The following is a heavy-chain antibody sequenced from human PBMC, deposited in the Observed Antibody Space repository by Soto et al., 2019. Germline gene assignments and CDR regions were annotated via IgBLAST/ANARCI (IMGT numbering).Heavy chain of an antibody. J-gene: IGHJ6*02. CDR2: IYHSGST. V-gene: IGHV4-38-2*02. Sequence: SETLSLTCAVSGYSISSGYYWGWIRQPPGKGLEWIGSIYHSGSTYYNPSLKSRVTISVDTSKNQFSLKLSSVTAADTAVYYCARDPAKWELRVYGMGVWGQGTTVTVSS. CDR1: GYSISSGYY. D-gene: IGHD1-26*01. CDR3: ARDPAKWELRVYGMGV.